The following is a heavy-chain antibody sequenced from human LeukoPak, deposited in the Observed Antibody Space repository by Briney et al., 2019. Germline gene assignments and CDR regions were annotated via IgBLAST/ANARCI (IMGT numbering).Heavy chain of an antibody. CDR3: AREPYYDGGSGYYPGYFDY. D-gene: IGHD3-22*01. CDR1: GFRVSDYY. J-gene: IGHJ4*02. V-gene: IGHV3-66*01. CDR2: IRDSGEA. Sequence: GGSLRLSCAVSGFRVSDYYMSWVRQAPGKGLEWVGLIRDSGEAFYADFARGRFAISRDNSKNTLYLQMNSLRAEDTAVYYCAREPYYDGGSGYYPGYFDYWGQGTLVTVSS.